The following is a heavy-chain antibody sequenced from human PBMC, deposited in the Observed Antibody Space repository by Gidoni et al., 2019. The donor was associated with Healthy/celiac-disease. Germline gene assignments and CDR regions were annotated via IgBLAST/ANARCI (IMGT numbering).Heavy chain of an antibody. D-gene: IGHD3-22*01. J-gene: IGHJ6*02. CDR2: INPSGGST. CDR1: GYTFTSYY. V-gene: IGHV1-46*03. Sequence: QVQLVQSGAEVKKPGASVKVSCRASGYTFTSYYMHWVRQAPGQGLEWMGIINPSGGSTSYAQKFQGRVTMTRDTSTSTVYMELSSLRSEDTAVYYCARGGGPGYYDSRGLSYYYYGMDVWGQGTTVTVSS. CDR3: ARGGGPGYYDSRGLSYYYYGMDV.